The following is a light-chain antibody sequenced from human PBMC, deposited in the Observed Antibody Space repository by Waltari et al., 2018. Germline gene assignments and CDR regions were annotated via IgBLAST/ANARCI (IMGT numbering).Light chain of an antibody. Sequence: DIQMTQSPSSLSASVGDRVTITCQASRDINIYLNWYQQKPGKAPNLLIHEASKLETGVPSRFSGSGSGTDFTFTISSLQPEDIATYYCQQYDNLPLTFGHGTRLEIK. J-gene: IGKJ5*01. CDR1: RDINIY. CDR3: QQYDNLPLT. CDR2: EAS. V-gene: IGKV1-33*01.